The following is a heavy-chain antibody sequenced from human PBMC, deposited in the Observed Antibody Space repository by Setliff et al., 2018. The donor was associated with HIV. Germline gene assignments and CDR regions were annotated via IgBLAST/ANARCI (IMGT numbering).Heavy chain of an antibody. V-gene: IGHV4-39*07. CDR2: IYYSGST. CDR1: GETIRNGFYY. CDR3: ARGGGPDTNFDS. J-gene: IGHJ4*02. Sequence: PSETLSLTCTVSGETIRNGFYYWHWMRQPPGKGLEWIGSIYYSGSTHYKSSLKSRVTISVDTSKNQFSLRLSSVTAADAAVDYCARGGGPDTNFDSWGRGTLVTVSS.